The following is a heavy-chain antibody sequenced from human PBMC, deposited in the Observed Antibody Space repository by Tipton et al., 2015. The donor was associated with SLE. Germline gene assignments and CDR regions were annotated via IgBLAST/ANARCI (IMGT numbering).Heavy chain of an antibody. J-gene: IGHJ4*02. CDR3: AKEGPRGYSYGSLDY. V-gene: IGHV3-43*01. CDR1: GFTFDDYT. Sequence: SLRLSCAASGFTFDDYTMHWVRQAPGKGLEWVSLINWDDGSTYYADSVKGRFTISRDNSKNSLYLQMNILRTEDTALYYCAKEGPRGYSYGSLDYWGQGTLVTVSS. D-gene: IGHD5-18*01. CDR2: INWDDGST.